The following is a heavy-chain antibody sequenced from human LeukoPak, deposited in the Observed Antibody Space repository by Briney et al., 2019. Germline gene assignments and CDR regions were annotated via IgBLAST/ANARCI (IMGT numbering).Heavy chain of an antibody. CDR2: IYTSGST. CDR1: GGSTSNYY. D-gene: IGHD5-12*01. J-gene: IGHJ6*03. V-gene: IGHV4-4*08. CDR3: ARLRGYSGYDLRGYYYYYMDV. Sequence: PSETLSLTCTVSGGSTSNYYWSWIRQPPGKGLEWIGRIYTSGSTNYNPSLKSRVTISVDTSKNQFSLKLSSVTAADTAVYYCARLRGYSGYDLRGYYYYYMDVWGKGTTVTVSS.